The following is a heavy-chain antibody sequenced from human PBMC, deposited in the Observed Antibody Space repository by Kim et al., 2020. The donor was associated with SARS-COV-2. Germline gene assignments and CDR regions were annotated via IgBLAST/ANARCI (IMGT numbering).Heavy chain of an antibody. CDR2: ISYDGSNK. Sequence: GGSLRLSCAASGFTFSSYAMHWVRQAPGKGLEWVAVISYDGSNKYYADSVKGRFTISRDNSKNTLYLQMNSLRAEDTAVYYCARQAQYSSSWYLPYYYYYGMDVWGQGTTVTVSS. CDR3: ARQAQYSSSWYLPYYYYYGMDV. V-gene: IGHV3-30*04. D-gene: IGHD6-13*01. CDR1: GFTFSSYA. J-gene: IGHJ6*02.